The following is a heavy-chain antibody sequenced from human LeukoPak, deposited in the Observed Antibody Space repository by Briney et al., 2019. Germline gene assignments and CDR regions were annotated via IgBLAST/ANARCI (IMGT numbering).Heavy chain of an antibody. CDR3: ARSPGGGFDI. CDR2: IYYSGTT. Sequence: ETLSLTCTVSGGSITNFYGGWIRQSPGKGLELIGYIYYSGTTNYSPSLKRRVSISVDTSKKQFSLKLSSVTAADMAVYYCARSPGGGFDIWGQGTMVTVSS. J-gene: IGHJ3*02. V-gene: IGHV4-59*01. D-gene: IGHD2-15*01. CDR1: GGSITNFY.